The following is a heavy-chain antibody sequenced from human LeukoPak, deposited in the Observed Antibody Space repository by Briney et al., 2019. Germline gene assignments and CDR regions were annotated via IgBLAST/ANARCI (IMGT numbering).Heavy chain of an antibody. CDR2: ISGSGGST. V-gene: IGHV3-23*01. D-gene: IGHD1-26*01. Sequence: PGGSLRLSCSASGFTFSSYAMSWVRQAPGKGLEWVSAISGSGGSTYYADSVKGRFTISRDNSKNTLYLQMSSLRAEDTAVYYCAKDRSGSYYVVFDYWGQGTLVTVSS. J-gene: IGHJ4*02. CDR3: AKDRSGSYYVVFDY. CDR1: GFTFSSYA.